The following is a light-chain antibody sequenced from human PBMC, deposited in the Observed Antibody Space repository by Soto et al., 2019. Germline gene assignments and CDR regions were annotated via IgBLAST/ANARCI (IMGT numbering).Light chain of an antibody. CDR3: QQYHNWPPIT. CDR2: RAS. CDR1: QSISNY. J-gene: IGKJ5*01. Sequence: IVLTHSPATLSFSPRSGSNPFLRASQSISNYLAWYQQKPGQAPRLLIYRASNRATGIPARFSGSGSGTEFTLTISSLQSEDFAVYYCQQYHNWPPITFGQGTRLE. V-gene: IGKV3D-15*01.